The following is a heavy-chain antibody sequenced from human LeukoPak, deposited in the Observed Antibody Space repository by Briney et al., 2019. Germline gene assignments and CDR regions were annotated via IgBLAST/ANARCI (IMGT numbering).Heavy chain of an antibody. Sequence: PGGSLRLSCAASGFTFSSYAMHWVRQAPGKGLEWVAVISFDGRNKYNADSVKGRFTISRDNSKNTVYLQMNSLRVEDTGVYYCARVADHRGSERQWLVYAFDIWGQGTMVTVSS. D-gene: IGHD6-19*01. CDR2: ISFDGRNK. V-gene: IGHV3-30*04. CDR1: GFTFSSYA. J-gene: IGHJ3*02. CDR3: ARVADHRGSERQWLVYAFDI.